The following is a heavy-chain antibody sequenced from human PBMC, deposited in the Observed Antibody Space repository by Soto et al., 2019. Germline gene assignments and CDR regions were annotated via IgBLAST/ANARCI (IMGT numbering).Heavy chain of an antibody. Sequence: GGTFSSYAISWVRQAPGQGLEWMGGIIPIFGTANYAQKFQGRVTMTADASTSTAYMELSRLRSDDTAVYYCARGYSSSWYGFRAFDIWGQGTMVTVSS. CDR3: ARGYSSSWYGFRAFDI. CDR2: IIPIFGTA. D-gene: IGHD6-13*01. V-gene: IGHV1-69*01. J-gene: IGHJ3*02. CDR1: GGTFSSYA.